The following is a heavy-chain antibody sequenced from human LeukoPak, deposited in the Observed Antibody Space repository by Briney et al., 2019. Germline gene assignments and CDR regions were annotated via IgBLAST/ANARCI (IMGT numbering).Heavy chain of an antibody. D-gene: IGHD5-18*01. V-gene: IGHV3-30*18. Sequence: PGGSLRLSCAASGFTFSSYDMHWVRQAPGKGLEWVAVISYDGSNTYYADSVKGRFTISRDNSKNTLYLQMNSLRVDDTAVYYCAKDPGRYSSLVPTYWGQGTLVTVSS. J-gene: IGHJ4*02. CDR1: GFTFSSYD. CDR3: AKDPGRYSSLVPTY. CDR2: ISYDGSNT.